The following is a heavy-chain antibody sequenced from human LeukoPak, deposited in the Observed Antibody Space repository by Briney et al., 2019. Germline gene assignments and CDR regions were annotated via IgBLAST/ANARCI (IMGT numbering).Heavy chain of an antibody. D-gene: IGHD3-9*01. CDR2: IYYSGST. CDR3: ASRYFDWSPFDY. J-gene: IGHJ4*02. CDR1: GGSISSGDYY. Sequence: SETLSLTCTVSGGSISSGDYYWSWIRQPPGKGLEWIGYIYYSGSTYYNPSLKSRVTISVDASKNQFSLKLSPVTAADTAVYYCASRYFDWSPFDYWGQGTLVTVSS. V-gene: IGHV4-30-4*01.